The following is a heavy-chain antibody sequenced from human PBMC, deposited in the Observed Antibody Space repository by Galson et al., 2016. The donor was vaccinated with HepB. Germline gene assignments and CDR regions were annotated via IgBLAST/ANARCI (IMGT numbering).Heavy chain of an antibody. D-gene: IGHD2-21*01. Sequence: SLRLSCAASGFSLSRIAMHWVRQAPGKGLKWVAVISYDGGSNYCADSVKGRFTISRDNSKNTLYLQMNSLRAEDSAVYYCARVIGGTLDALDTWGQGTMVTVSS. CDR3: ARVIGGTLDALDT. CDR1: GFSLSRIA. CDR2: ISYDGGSN. J-gene: IGHJ3*02. V-gene: IGHV3-30*04.